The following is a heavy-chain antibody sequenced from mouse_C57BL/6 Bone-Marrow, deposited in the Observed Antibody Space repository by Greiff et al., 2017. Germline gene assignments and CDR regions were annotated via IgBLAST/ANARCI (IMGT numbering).Heavy chain of an antibody. V-gene: IGHV1-74*01. J-gene: IGHJ4*01. CDR3: AIPARYYGSSYDAMDY. CDR1: GYTFTSYW. Sequence: QVQLQQPGAELVKPGASVKVSCKASGYTFTSYWMHWVKQRPGQGLEWIGRIHPSDSDTNYNQKFKGKATLTVDKSSSTAYMQLSSLTSEDSAVYYCAIPARYYGSSYDAMDYWGQGTSVTGSS. D-gene: IGHD1-1*01. CDR2: IHPSDSDT.